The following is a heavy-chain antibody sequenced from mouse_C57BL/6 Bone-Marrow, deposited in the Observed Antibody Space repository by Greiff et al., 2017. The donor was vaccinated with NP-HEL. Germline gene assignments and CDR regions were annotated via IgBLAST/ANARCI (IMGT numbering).Heavy chain of an antibody. J-gene: IGHJ4*01. V-gene: IGHV1-81*01. CDR1: GYTFTSYG. CDR2: IYPRSGNT. CDR3: ARRRVRQLSPFMDY. D-gene: IGHD3-2*02. Sequence: VQLQQSGAELARPGASVKLSCKASGYTFTSYGISWVKQRTGQGLEWIGEIYPRSGNTYYNEKFKGKATLTADKSSSTAYMELRSLTSEDSAVYFCARRRVRQLSPFMDYWGQGTSVTVSS.